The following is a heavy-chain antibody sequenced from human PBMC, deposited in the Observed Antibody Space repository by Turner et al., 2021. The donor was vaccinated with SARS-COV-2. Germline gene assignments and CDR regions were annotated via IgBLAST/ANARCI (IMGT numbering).Heavy chain of an antibody. CDR1: VITLRFFD. CDR2: IGTAVDT. Sequence: EVRRVGSGGVLLQPRRSLRFSCAASVITLRFFDMHWVRQATGKGLEWVSAIGTAVDTYYPGSVKGRFTISRENAKNSLYLQMNSLRAGDTAVYYCAREAGITMVRGVIIKPRIFDYWGQGTLVTVSS. D-gene: IGHD3-10*01. J-gene: IGHJ4*02. V-gene: IGHV3-13*01. CDR3: AREAGITMVRGVIIKPRIFDY.